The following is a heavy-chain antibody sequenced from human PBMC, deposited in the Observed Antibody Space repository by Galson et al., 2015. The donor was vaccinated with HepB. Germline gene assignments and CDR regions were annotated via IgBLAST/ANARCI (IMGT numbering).Heavy chain of an antibody. CDR1: GGSISSGGYY. D-gene: IGHD1-26*01. CDR2: IYYSGST. Sequence: TLSLTCTVSGGSISSGGYYWSWIRQHPGKGLEWIGYIYYSGSTYYNPSLKSRVTISVDTSKNQFSLKLSSVTAADTAVYYCARDYSVGATRDDAFDIWGQGTMVTVSS. V-gene: IGHV4-31*03. J-gene: IGHJ3*02. CDR3: ARDYSVGATRDDAFDI.